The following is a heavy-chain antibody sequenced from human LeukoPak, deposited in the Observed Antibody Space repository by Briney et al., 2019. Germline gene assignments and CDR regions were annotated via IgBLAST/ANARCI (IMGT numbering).Heavy chain of an antibody. CDR2: IYINAGTT. D-gene: IGHD5-24*01. Sequence: GGSLRLSCEASGYIVSSNHMNWVRQTPGKGLEWVSIIYINAGTTHYADSVKGRFTISRDNSQNTVYLQMNGLRAEDTAVYYCARDGSNFYFDYWGQGTLVTVSS. CDR3: ARDGSNFYFDY. J-gene: IGHJ4*02. V-gene: IGHV3-66*01. CDR1: GYIVSSNH.